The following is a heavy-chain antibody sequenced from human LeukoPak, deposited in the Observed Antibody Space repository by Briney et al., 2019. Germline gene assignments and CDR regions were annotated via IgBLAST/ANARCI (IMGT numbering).Heavy chain of an antibody. Sequence: GASVKVSCKASGYTFTGYYMHWVRQAPGQGLEWMGWINPNSGGTNYAQKFQGRVTMTRDTSISTAYMELSSLRSEDTAVYYCARDGRNDFWSGYDAFDIWGQGTMVTVSS. CDR1: GYTFTGYY. J-gene: IGHJ3*02. V-gene: IGHV1-2*02. CDR3: ARDGRNDFWSGYDAFDI. D-gene: IGHD3-3*01. CDR2: INPNSGGT.